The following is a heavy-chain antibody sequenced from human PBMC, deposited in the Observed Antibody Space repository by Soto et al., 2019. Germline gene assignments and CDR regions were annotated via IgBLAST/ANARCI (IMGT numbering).Heavy chain of an antibody. CDR1: GGTFSSYA. Sequence: ASVKVSCKAPGGTFSSYAISWVRQAPGQGLEWMGGIIPIFGTANYAQKFQGRVTITADESTSTAYMELSSLRSEDTAVYYCAGAPDCSSTSCYEGDYFDYWGQGTLVTVSS. J-gene: IGHJ4*02. CDR2: IIPIFGTA. CDR3: AGAPDCSSTSCYEGDYFDY. D-gene: IGHD2-2*01. V-gene: IGHV1-69*13.